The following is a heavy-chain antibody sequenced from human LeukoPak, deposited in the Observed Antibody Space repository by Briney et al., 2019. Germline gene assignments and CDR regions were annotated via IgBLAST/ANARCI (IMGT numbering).Heavy chain of an antibody. J-gene: IGHJ6*02. D-gene: IGHD4-17*01. CDR3: AKTTVTTLYYYHGMDV. V-gene: IGHV1-69*13. CDR2: IIPIFGTA. Sequence: GASVKVSCKASGYTFTEYYMHWVRQAPGQGLEWMGGIIPIFGTANYAQKFQGRVTITADESTSTAYMELSSLRSEDTAVYYCAKTTVTTLYYYHGMDVWGQGTTVTVSS. CDR1: GYTFTEYY.